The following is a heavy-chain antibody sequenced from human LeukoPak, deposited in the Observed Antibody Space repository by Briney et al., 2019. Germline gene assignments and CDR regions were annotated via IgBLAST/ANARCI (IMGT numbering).Heavy chain of an antibody. CDR1: GFTFTGYY. D-gene: IGHD6-13*01. CDR3: AREGSSSWSFDY. Sequence: ASVKVSCKASGFTFTGYYIHWVRQAPGQGLEWMGWINPNSGGTNYAQKFQGRVTMTTDTSITTAYMELRRLISDDTAVYFCAREGSSSWSFDYWGQGTLVTVSS. CDR2: INPNSGGT. V-gene: IGHV1-2*02. J-gene: IGHJ4*02.